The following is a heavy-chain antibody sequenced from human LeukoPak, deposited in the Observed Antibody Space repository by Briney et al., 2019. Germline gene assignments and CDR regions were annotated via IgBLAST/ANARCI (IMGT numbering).Heavy chain of an antibody. CDR1: GYSISSGYY. CDR3: ARDDILTGPYYYYYGMDV. V-gene: IGHV4-38-2*02. D-gene: IGHD3-9*01. Sequence: SETLSLTCAVSGYSISSGYYWGWIRQPPGKGLEWIGSIYHSGSTYYNPSLKSRVTISVDTSKNQFSLKLSSVTAADTAVYYCARDDILTGPYYYYYGMDVRGKGTTVTVSS. CDR2: IYHSGST. J-gene: IGHJ6*04.